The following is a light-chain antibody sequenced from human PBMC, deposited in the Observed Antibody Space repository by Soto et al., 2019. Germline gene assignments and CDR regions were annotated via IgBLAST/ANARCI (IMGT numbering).Light chain of an antibody. CDR2: NNN. Sequence: QSVLTQPPSASGTPGQRVTISCSGSSSKNGSNRVNWYQQLPGTAPKLLIYNNNQRPLGVPDRFSGSKSGTSVSLAISGLQSEDEADYYCAAWDDSLNGVVVGGGTKVTVL. CDR3: AAWDDSLNGVV. J-gene: IGLJ2*01. V-gene: IGLV1-44*01. CDR1: SSKNGSNR.